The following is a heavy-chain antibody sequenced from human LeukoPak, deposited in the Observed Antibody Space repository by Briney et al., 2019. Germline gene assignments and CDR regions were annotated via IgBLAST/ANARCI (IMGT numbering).Heavy chain of an antibody. J-gene: IGHJ5*02. CDR3: VRDPPSRRFDP. CDR1: GGSMNSYY. V-gene: IGHV4-4*07. Sequence: PSETLSLTCNVSGGSMNSYYWTWIRQPAGKGLEWIGRINPSGSTNYNPSLKSRVTMSVDTSKNQFSLNLTSVTAADTAVYYCVRDPPSRRFDPWGQGTLVTVSS. CDR2: INPSGST.